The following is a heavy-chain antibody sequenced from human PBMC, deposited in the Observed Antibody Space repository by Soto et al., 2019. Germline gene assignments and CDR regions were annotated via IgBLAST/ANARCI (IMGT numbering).Heavy chain of an antibody. CDR1: GGSISSYY. CDR3: ARALLKGGFALKGWFYP. V-gene: IGHV4-59*01. CDR2: IYYSGST. Sequence: SETLSLTCTVSGGSISSYYWSWVRQPPGKGLEWIGYIYYSGSTNYNPSLKSRVTISVDTSKNQFSLKLSSVTAADTAVYYCARALLKGGFALKGWFYPWGQGTLVTVSS. J-gene: IGHJ5*02. D-gene: IGHD5-12*01.